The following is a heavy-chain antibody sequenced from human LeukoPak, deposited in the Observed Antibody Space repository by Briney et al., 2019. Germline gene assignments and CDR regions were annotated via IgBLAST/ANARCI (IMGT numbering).Heavy chain of an antibody. D-gene: IGHD4-17*01. J-gene: IGHJ4*02. CDR3: ARGQGATVTTSFDY. Sequence: SETLYLTCAVYGGSFSGYYWSWIRQPPGKGLEWIGEINHSGSTNYNPSLKSRVTISVDTSKNQFSLKLSSVTAADTAVYYCARGQGATVTTSFDYWGQGTLVTVSS. V-gene: IGHV4-34*01. CDR2: INHSGST. CDR1: GGSFSGYY.